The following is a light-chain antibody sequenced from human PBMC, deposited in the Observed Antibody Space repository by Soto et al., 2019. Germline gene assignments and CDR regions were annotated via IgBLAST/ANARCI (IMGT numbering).Light chain of an antibody. CDR2: DVY. V-gene: IGLV2-14*01. CDR1: SSDVGGFNY. CDR3: CSYAGISPYV. Sequence: QSVLTQPASVSGSPGQSITISCTGTSSDVGGFNYVSWYQQHPGKAPKLLIFDVYSRPSGISHRFSGSKSGNTASLTISGLQAEDEADYYCCSYAGISPYVLGTGTKVTVL. J-gene: IGLJ1*01.